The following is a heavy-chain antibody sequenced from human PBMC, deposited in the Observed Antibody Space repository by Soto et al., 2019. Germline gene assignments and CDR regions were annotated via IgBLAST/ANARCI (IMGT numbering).Heavy chain of an antibody. Sequence: SETLSLTCTVSGGSINSGDYYWTWVRQPPGKGLEWIGNIFHSGSTYYTPSLQSRVTMSLDTSKNHFSLKLSSVTPADTAVYYCARDRYYGSGTYHSSSSGMDVWGQGTTVTVSS. J-gene: IGHJ6*02. D-gene: IGHD3-10*01. V-gene: IGHV4-30-4*01. CDR3: ARDRYYGSGTYHSSSSGMDV. CDR2: IFHSGST. CDR1: GGSINSGDYY.